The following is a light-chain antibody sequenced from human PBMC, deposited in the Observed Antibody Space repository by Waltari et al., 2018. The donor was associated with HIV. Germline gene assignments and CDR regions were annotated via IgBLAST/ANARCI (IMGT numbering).Light chain of an antibody. J-gene: IGLJ3*02. V-gene: IGLV1-47*01. CDR3: AAWDDSLSGWV. Sequence: QSVLTQPPSASGTPGQRVTIPCSGSTPNIGSNYIYWYQQLPGTAPKLLIYRSNQRPSGVPDRFSGSKSGTSASLAISGLRSEDEADYSCAAWDDSLSGWVFGGGTKLTVL. CDR2: RSN. CDR1: TPNIGSNY.